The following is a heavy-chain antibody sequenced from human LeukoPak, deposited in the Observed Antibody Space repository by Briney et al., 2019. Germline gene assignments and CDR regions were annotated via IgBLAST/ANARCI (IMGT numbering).Heavy chain of an antibody. V-gene: IGHV3-23*01. Sequence: PGGSLRLSCAASEFTFSNYAMSWVRQAPGKGLKWVSAISDGSVNTYYADSVKGRFSIARDNSKNTLYLQMNSLRAEDTAVYYCAKDYYDSSGYYRGFDYWGQGTLVTVSS. J-gene: IGHJ4*02. D-gene: IGHD3-22*01. CDR1: EFTFSNYA. CDR2: ISDGSVNT. CDR3: AKDYYDSSGYYRGFDY.